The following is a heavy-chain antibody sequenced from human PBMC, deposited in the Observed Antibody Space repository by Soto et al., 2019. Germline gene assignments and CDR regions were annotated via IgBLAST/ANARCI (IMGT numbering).Heavy chain of an antibody. CDR2: IYYSGST. CDR1: CGSISXYY. V-gene: IGHV4-59*01. CDR3: ARANQLLYLNWFDP. Sequence: ETLSLTCTGSCGSISXYYWSWIRQPPGKGLEWIGYIYYSGSTNYNPSLKSRVTISVDTSKNQFSLKLSSVTAADTAVYYCARANQLLYLNWFDPWGQGTLVTVSS. J-gene: IGHJ5*02. D-gene: IGHD2-2*02.